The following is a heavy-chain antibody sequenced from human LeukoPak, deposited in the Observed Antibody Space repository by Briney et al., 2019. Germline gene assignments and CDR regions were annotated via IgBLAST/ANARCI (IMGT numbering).Heavy chain of an antibody. CDR3: ARTGQGGYYDYYFDY. D-gene: IGHD3-22*01. J-gene: IGHJ4*02. Sequence: GRSLRLSCAASGFTFSSYGMHWVRQAPGKGLEWVAVISYDGSNKYYADSVKGRFTISRDNSKNTLYLQMNSLRAEDTAVYYCARTGQGGYYDYYFDYWGQRTLVTVSS. CDR2: ISYDGSNK. V-gene: IGHV3-30*03. CDR1: GFTFSSYG.